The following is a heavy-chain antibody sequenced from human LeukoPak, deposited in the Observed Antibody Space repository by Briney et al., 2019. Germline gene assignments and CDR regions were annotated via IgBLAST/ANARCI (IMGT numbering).Heavy chain of an antibody. CDR2: ISYDGSNR. J-gene: IGHJ4*02. CDR3: AKAVRLAYGTGYYSFDH. V-gene: IGHV3-30*18. Sequence: GGSLRLSCAASGFSLRNYGMHWVRQAPGKGLEWVAVISYDGSNRYYADSVKGRFTISRDSSEHTLYLQMNSLRAEDTAVYYCAKAVRLAYGTGYYSFDHWGQGTLVTVSS. CDR1: GFSLRNYG. D-gene: IGHD3/OR15-3a*01.